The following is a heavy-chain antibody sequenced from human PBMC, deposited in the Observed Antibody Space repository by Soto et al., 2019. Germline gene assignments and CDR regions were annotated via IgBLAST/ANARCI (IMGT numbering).Heavy chain of an antibody. Sequence: QVQLVQSGAEVKKPGASVKVSCKASGYTFTSYDINWVRQATGQGLEWMGWMNPNSGNTGYAQKFQGRVTMTRNTSIRTAYMELSSLRSEDTAVYYCARRGRRSYYVWGGYRLDAFDIWGQGTMVTVSS. V-gene: IGHV1-8*01. CDR1: GYTFTSYD. D-gene: IGHD3-16*02. J-gene: IGHJ3*02. CDR2: MNPNSGNT. CDR3: ARRGRRSYYVWGGYRLDAFDI.